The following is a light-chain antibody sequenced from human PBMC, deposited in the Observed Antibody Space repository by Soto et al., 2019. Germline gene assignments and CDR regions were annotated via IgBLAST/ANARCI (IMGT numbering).Light chain of an antibody. Sequence: ETVLTQSPATLSLSPGERATLSCRASRSVSSYLAWYQQKPGQAPGLLIYDASNRASGIPARFSGSGSGTDFTLTISSLEPEDFAVYYCQQRSNWPPTFGGGTKVEIK. CDR2: DAS. J-gene: IGKJ4*01. CDR3: QQRSNWPPT. CDR1: RSVSSY. V-gene: IGKV3-11*01.